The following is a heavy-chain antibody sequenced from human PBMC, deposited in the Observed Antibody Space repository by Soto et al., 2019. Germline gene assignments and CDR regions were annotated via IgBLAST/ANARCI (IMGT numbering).Heavy chain of an antibody. J-gene: IGHJ4*02. CDR2: FDPEDGET. CDR3: ATVEAINLGDY. V-gene: IGHV1-24*01. CDR1: GYTLTELS. D-gene: IGHD2-21*01. Sequence: ASVKVSCKVSGYTLTELSMHWVRQAPGKGLEWMGGFDPEDGETIYAQKFQGRVTMTGDTSTDTAYMELSSLRSDDTAVYYCATVEAINLGDYWGQGTLVTVSS.